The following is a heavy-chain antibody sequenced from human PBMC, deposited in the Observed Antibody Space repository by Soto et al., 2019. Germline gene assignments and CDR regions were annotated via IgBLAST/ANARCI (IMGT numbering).Heavy chain of an antibody. CDR1: GDTISTGGYS. Sequence: QLQLQESGSRLVKSSETLSLTCAVSGDTISTGGYSWAWIRQPPGKPLEWIGHTYHSGNPYYNPSLQSRVIQTVDRAKKQFSPKLGPVAPAGPAGYYFARETYGGYVGYFDPWGQGTLVTGSS. V-gene: IGHV4-30-2*01. J-gene: IGHJ5*02. D-gene: IGHD4-17*01. CDR2: TYHSGNP. CDR3: ARETYGGYVGYFDP.